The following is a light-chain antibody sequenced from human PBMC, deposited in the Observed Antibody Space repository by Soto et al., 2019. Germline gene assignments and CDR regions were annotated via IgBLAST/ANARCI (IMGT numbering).Light chain of an antibody. CDR3: SSYTGSSTGV. CDR1: SSDVGGYNY. CDR2: DVS. Sequence: QSVLTQPASVSGSPGQSITISCTGTSSDVGGYNYVSWYQQHPGKAPKLMIYDVSNRTSGVSNRFSGSKSGNTASLTISGLQAEDEADYYCSSYTGSSTGVFGGGTKVTVL. J-gene: IGLJ2*01. V-gene: IGLV2-14*01.